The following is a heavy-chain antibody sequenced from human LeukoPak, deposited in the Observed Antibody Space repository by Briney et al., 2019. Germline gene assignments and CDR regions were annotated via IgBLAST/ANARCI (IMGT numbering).Heavy chain of an antibody. V-gene: IGHV4-39*01. D-gene: IGHD2-15*01. CDR1: GGSISSTSCY. Sequence: SETLSLTCTVSGGSISSTSCYWGWFRQPPGKGLEWIGSIYYSGNTYYNPSLKSRVTISVDTSTSQFSLKLTSVTAADTAVYYCARLRIYCTGGTSYYYFDYWGQGTLVTVSS. J-gene: IGHJ4*02. CDR3: ARLRIYCTGGTSYYYFDY. CDR2: IYYSGNT.